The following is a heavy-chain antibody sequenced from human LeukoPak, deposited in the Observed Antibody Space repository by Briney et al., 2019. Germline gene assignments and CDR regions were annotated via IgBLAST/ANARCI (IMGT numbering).Heavy chain of an antibody. CDR3: VRGSSTWSPLGDY. CDR2: ISPDGSTT. Sequence: SGGSLRLSCAASGFTFSTYWMHWVRQAPGQGPVWVSRISPDGSTTTYADSVRGRFSISRDNANNTLYMQMNSLRVDDTAVYYCVRGSSTWSPLGDYWGQGTLVTVST. D-gene: IGHD6-13*01. V-gene: IGHV3-74*01. CDR1: GFTFSTYW. J-gene: IGHJ4*02.